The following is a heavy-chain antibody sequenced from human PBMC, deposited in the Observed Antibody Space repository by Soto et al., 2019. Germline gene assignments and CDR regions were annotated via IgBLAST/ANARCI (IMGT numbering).Heavy chain of an antibody. V-gene: IGHV3-66*01. CDR3: ARDLGPTTVTTFFDY. D-gene: IGHD4-17*01. Sequence: GGSLRLSCAAAGFSVSTSHISWVRQAPGKGLEWVSVIYSGGATHYAVSVKGRLIISRDKSKNTVDLQMNSLRDEDTAVYYCARDLGPTTVTTFFDYWGQGTLVTVSS. J-gene: IGHJ4*02. CDR2: IYSGGAT. CDR1: GFSVSTSH.